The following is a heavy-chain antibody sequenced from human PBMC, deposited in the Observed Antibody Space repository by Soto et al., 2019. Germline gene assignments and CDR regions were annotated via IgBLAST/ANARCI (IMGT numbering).Heavy chain of an antibody. D-gene: IGHD4-17*01. J-gene: IGHJ6*02. CDR1: GFTFSSYG. CDR2: ISYDGSNK. Sequence: GGSLRLSCAASGFTFSSYGMHWVRQAPGKGLEWVAVISYDGSNKYYADSVKGRFTISRDNSKNTLYLQMNSLRAEDTSVYYCAKDLGYGDYNYYYYGMDVWGQGTTVPVSS. V-gene: IGHV3-30*18. CDR3: AKDLGYGDYNYYYYGMDV.